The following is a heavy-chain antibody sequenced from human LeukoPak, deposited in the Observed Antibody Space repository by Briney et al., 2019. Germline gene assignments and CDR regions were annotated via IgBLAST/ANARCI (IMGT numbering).Heavy chain of an antibody. CDR2: IYYSGST. CDR1: GGSISSSSYY. V-gene: IGHV4-39*07. Sequence: SETLSLTCTVSGGSISSSSYYWGWIRQPPGKGLEWIGSIYYSGSTYYNPSLKSRVTISVDTSKNQFSLKLSSVTAADTAVYYCARDTSLGVLLYDSSGYSYYFDYWGQGTLVTVSS. J-gene: IGHJ4*02. D-gene: IGHD3-22*01. CDR3: ARDTSLGVLLYDSSGYSYYFDY.